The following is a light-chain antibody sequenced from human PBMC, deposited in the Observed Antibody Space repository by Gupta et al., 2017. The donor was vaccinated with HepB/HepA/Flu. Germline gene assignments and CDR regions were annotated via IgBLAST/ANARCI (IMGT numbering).Light chain of an antibody. V-gene: IGKV1-9*01. Sequence: DIQLTQSPSFLSASVGDRVTTACRASQGINNFLARYQHKSGKAPNLLIYAAFTLQLGVPSRFSGSASGTEFTLTISSLQTEDLAAYYCRQSAPYPRTFGQGTRLELK. J-gene: IGKJ5*01. CDR1: QGINNF. CDR2: AAF. CDR3: RQSAPYPRT.